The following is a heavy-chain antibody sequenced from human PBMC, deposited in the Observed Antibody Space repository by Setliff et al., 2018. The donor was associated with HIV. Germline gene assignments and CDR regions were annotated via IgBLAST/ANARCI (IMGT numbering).Heavy chain of an antibody. CDR2: ISGSGGDT. D-gene: IGHD2-15*01. Sequence: GGSLRLSCAASGFTFSYAWMSWVRQAPGKGLECVAVISGSGGDTYYADSVKGRFVISREKSKSTLYLQMNSLRAEDTAVYYCARCRWSHLADYWGQGTLVTVSS. V-gene: IGHV3-23*01. J-gene: IGHJ4*02. CDR1: GFTFSYAW. CDR3: ARCRWSHLADY.